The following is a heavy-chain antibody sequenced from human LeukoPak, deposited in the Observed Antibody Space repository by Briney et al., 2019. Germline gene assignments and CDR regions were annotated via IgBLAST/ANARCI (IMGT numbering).Heavy chain of an antibody. J-gene: IGHJ4*02. CDR1: GGSISSGGYY. V-gene: IGHV4-31*03. Sequence: PSETLSLTCTVSGGSISSGGYYWSWIRQHPGKGLEWIGYVYYSGSTYYNPSLKSRVTISVDTSKNQFSLKLSSVTAADTAVYYCARVDYGDYPFDYWGREPWSPSPQ. CDR2: VYYSGST. D-gene: IGHD4-17*01. CDR3: ARVDYGDYPFDY.